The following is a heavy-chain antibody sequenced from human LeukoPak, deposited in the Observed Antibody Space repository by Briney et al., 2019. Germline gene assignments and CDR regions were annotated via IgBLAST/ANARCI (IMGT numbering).Heavy chain of an antibody. CDR1: GYTFTNYD. CDR2: MKPNSGNT. V-gene: IGHV1-8*01. CDR3: ATELRWKDH. D-gene: IGHD4-23*01. J-gene: IGHJ4*02. Sequence: ASVKVSCKASGYTFTNYDINWVRQASGQGLEWMGYMKPNSGNTGYAQKFQGRVTMTRDTSISTAYMELSSLTSEDAAVYYCATELRWKDHWGQGTLVTVSS.